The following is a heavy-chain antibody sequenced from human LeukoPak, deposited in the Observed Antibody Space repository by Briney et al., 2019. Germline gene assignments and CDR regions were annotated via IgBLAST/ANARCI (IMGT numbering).Heavy chain of an antibody. J-gene: IGHJ3*02. V-gene: IGHV3-30*02. CDR1: GFTFSSYD. D-gene: IGHD1-26*01. Sequence: GGSLRHSCAASGFTFSSYDMHWVRPAPDKGLEGVAFMQYYGRLTYYADSLNGRFTIPIDTSKNTPSLQMDILIANNTSLYYCARDFIEGPCDIWGQGTMVTVSS. CDR2: MQYYGRLT. CDR3: ARDFIEGPCDI.